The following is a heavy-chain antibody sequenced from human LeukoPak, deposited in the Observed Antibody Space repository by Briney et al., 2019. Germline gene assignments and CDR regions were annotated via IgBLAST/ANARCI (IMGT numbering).Heavy chain of an antibody. CDR1: GGSFGGYY. J-gene: IGHJ4*02. V-gene: IGHV4-34*01. CDR2: INHSGST. CDR3: ARASAYSSSSGVNY. D-gene: IGHD6-6*01. Sequence: SETLSLTCAVYGGSFGGYYWTWIRQPPGKGLEWIGEINHSGSTNYNPSLKSRVTISVDTSMNQFSLRLSSVTAADTAVYYCARASAYSSSSGVNYWGQGTLVTVSS.